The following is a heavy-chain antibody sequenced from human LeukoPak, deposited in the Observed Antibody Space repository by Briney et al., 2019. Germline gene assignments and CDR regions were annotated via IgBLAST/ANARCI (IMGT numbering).Heavy chain of an antibody. Sequence: GGSLRLSCAASGFTFSSYSMNWVRQAPGKGLEWVSYISSSSSAIYYADSVKGRFTISRDNAKNSLYLQMNSLRAEDTAVYYCARGPFYGDYVGGAFDIWGQGTMVTVSS. J-gene: IGHJ3*02. CDR2: ISSSSSAI. D-gene: IGHD4-17*01. CDR1: GFTFSSYS. V-gene: IGHV3-48*01. CDR3: ARGPFYGDYVGGAFDI.